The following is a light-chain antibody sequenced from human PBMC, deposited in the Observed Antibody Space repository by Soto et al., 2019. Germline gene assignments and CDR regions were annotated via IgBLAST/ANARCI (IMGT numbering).Light chain of an antibody. CDR1: SSDVGGYNY. CDR2: DVS. J-gene: IGLJ2*01. V-gene: IGLV2-14*03. Sequence: QSDLAQPASVSGSPGQSITISCTGTSSDVGGYNYVSWYQQHPGKAPKLMIYDVSNRPSGASNRFSGSRSGNTASLTISGLQGEDEADYYCSSYTSSSTVVFGGGTKLTVL. CDR3: SSYTSSSTVV.